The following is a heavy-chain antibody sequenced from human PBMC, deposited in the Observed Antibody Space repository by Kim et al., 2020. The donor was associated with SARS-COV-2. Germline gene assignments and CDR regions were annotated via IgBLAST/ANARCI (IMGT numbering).Heavy chain of an antibody. CDR2: MNPNTGNA. CDR3: AKVGSNRANWFDS. J-gene: IGHJ5*01. D-gene: IGHD6-13*01. V-gene: IGHV1-8*01. Sequence: ASVKVSCKASGYTFTNFDIDWVRQATGQGLEWMGWMNPNTGNAAYAQKFQGRVTMTRDTSIGTAYMELSRLRSEDTAVDFCAKVGSNRANWFDSWGQGTL. CDR1: GYTFTNFD.